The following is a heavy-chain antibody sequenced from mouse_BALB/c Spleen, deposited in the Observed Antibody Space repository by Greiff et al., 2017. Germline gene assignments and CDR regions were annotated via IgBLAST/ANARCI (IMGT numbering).Heavy chain of an antibody. CDR3: ARDIYYDYDDVSYYYAMDY. CDR2: IWAGGST. Sequence: QVQLQQSGPGLVAPSQSLSITCTVSGFSLTSYGVHWVRQPPGKGLEWLGVIWAGGSTNYNSALMSRLSISKDNSKSQVFLKMNSLQTDDTAMYYCARDIYYDYDDVSYYYAMDYWGQGTSVTVSS. D-gene: IGHD2-4*01. J-gene: IGHJ4*01. V-gene: IGHV2-9*02. CDR1: GFSLTSYG.